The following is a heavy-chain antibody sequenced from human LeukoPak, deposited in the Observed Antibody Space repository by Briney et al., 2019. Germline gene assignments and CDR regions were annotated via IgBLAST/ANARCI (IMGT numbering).Heavy chain of an antibody. CDR1: GFTFSSYA. V-gene: IGHV3-23*01. D-gene: IGHD1-26*01. CDR2: ISGSGGST. CDR3: AKRNSGSYYRAPYYFDY. Sequence: GGSLRLSCAASGFTFSSYAMSWVRQAPGKGLEWVSAISGSGGSTYYADSVKGRFTISRDNSKNTLYLQMNSLRAEDTAVYYCAKRNSGSYYRAPYYFDYWGQGTLVTVSS. J-gene: IGHJ4*02.